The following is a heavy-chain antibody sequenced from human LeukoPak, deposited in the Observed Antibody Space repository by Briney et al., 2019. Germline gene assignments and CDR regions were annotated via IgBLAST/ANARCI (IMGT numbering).Heavy chain of an antibody. V-gene: IGHV3-23*01. J-gene: IGHJ4*02. D-gene: IGHD5-12*01. Sequence: GGSLRLSCAASGFXFSIYAMTWVRQAPGKGLEWVSSISNSGGTYYADSVKGRFTIPRDNSKNTLYLQMNSLRAEDTAVYYCAKEWIKEGGQGTLVTVSS. CDR2: ISNSGGT. CDR3: AKEWIKE. CDR1: GFXFSIYA.